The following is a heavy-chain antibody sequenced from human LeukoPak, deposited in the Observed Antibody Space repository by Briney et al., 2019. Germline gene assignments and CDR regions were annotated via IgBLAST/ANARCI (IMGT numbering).Heavy chain of an antibody. CDR3: ATYRQVLLPFES. CDR2: ISGSGRRT. Sequence: GGSLRLSCAASGFTFSNYGINWVRQAPGKGLEWVSAISGSGRRTYYADSVKGRFTVSRDNSKNTLYLQMNSLRAEDTAIYYCATYRQVLLPFESWGQGTLVTVSS. D-gene: IGHD2-8*02. V-gene: IGHV3-23*01. J-gene: IGHJ4*02. CDR1: GFTFSNYG.